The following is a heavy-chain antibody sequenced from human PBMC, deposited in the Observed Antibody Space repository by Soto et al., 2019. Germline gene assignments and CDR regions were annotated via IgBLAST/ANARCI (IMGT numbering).Heavy chain of an antibody. CDR3: ARLAVHLNAFDI. D-gene: IGHD1-1*01. CDR2: TYYRSKWYS. V-gene: IGHV6-1*01. Sequence: QVQLQQSGPGLVKPSQTLSLTCAISGDDVSSNSASWNWIRQSPSRGLEWLGRTYYRSKWYSEYAISVKSRITINPDTSKNQVSLQLNSVTPGDTAVYYCARLAVHLNAFDIWGQGTVVTVSS. J-gene: IGHJ3*02. CDR1: GDDVSSNSAS.